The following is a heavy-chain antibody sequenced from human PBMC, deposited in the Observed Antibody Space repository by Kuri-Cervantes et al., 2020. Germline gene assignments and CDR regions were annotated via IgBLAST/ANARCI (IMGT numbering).Heavy chain of an antibody. Sequence: ASVKVSCKASGYTFITYYIHWVRQAPGQGLEWMGIINPSGGSTSYAQKFQGRVTMTRDTSTSTVYMELSSLRSEDTAAYYCARGGEKVAAAGTSYYYYGMDVWGQGTTVTVSS. CDR3: ARGGEKVAAAGTSYYYYGMDV. J-gene: IGHJ6*02. CDR2: INPSGGST. CDR1: GYTFITYY. V-gene: IGHV1-46*01. D-gene: IGHD6-13*01.